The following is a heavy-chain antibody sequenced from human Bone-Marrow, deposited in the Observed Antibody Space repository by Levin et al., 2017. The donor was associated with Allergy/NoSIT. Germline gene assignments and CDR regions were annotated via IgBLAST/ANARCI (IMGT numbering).Heavy chain of an antibody. D-gene: IGHD3-10*01. CDR1: GFSLSSNGVG. Sequence: GSGPTLVKPTQTLTLTCTFSGFSLSSNGVGVGWIRQAPGKALEWLALIYWDDDKRYSPSLKSRLNITKDTSKNQVVLTMTNMAPVDTVTYYCAHHKFWFGEFPFDFWGRGSLVTVSS. CDR3: AHHKFWFGEFPFDF. CDR2: IYWDDDK. V-gene: IGHV2-5*02. J-gene: IGHJ4*02.